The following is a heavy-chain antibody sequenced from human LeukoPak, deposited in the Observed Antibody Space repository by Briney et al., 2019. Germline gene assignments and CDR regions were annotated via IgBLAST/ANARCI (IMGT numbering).Heavy chain of an antibody. J-gene: IGHJ5*02. CDR3: ARLSGAASRHKVVDP. CDR1: GDSISSNY. D-gene: IGHD7-27*01. CDR2: GYYYWST. V-gene: IGHV4-59*08. Sequence: SETLSLTCTVSGDSISSNYWSWIWLRPSPGLGLVWFGYYYWSTNYIPSLKSRVTISVDTSKTQFSLKLSSVTAADTAVYYCARLSGAASRHKVVDPWGQGTLVSVSS.